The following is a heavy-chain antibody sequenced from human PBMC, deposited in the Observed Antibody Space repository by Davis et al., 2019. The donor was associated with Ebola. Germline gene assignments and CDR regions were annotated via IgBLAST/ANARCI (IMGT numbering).Heavy chain of an antibody. CDR2: ISAYNGNT. D-gene: IGHD4-17*01. J-gene: IGHJ6*02. Sequence: SVKVSCQASGYTFTSYGISWVRQAPGQGLEWMGWISAYNGNTNYAQKLQGRVTMTTDTSKSTAYMDLRSLRSDDTAVYYCAKVPTVTTSCRNYYYGMDVWGQGTTVTVSS. CDR1: GYTFTSYG. V-gene: IGHV1-18*01. CDR3: AKVPTVTTSCRNYYYGMDV.